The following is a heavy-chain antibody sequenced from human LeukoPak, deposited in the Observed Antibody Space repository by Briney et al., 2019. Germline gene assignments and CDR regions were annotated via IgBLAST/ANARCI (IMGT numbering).Heavy chain of an antibody. D-gene: IGHD4-17*01. V-gene: IGHV1-3*01. Sequence: ASVKVSCKASEYTFTDYAINWVRQAPGQRLEWMGWINAGNGNTKYSQKFQGRVTITRDTSASTAYMELSSLTSEDTAVYYCARELPQRDDYGDYLFILDYWGQGTLVTVSS. CDR1: EYTFTDYA. CDR2: INAGNGNT. J-gene: IGHJ4*02. CDR3: ARELPQRDDYGDYLFILDY.